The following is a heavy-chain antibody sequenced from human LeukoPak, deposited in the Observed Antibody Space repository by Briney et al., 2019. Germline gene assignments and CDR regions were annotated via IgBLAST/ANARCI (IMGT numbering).Heavy chain of an antibody. CDR3: ARQKSWIQPSHSDY. V-gene: IGHV5-51*01. D-gene: IGHD5-18*01. J-gene: IGHJ4*02. CDR1: GYSFSTYW. CDR2: IYPGDSNT. Sequence: GESLQISCKGSGYSFSTYWIAWVRRLPGKGLEWMGIIYPGDSNTKYSPSFQGQVTFSADKSITTAYLQWSSLKASDTAMYYCARQKSWIQPSHSDYWGQGTLVTVSS.